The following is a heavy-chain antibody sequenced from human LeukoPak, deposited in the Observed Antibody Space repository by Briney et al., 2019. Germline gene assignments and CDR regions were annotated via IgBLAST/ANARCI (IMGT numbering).Heavy chain of an antibody. CDR1: GGTFSSYA. J-gene: IGHJ4*02. V-gene: IGHV1-69*13. CDR2: IIPLFRTA. CDR3: ARGGSVGDGYKGGVDF. Sequence: SVKVSCKASGGTFSSYAISWVRQAPGQGLQWMGGIIPLFRTANYAQKFQGRVTITADESTTTSYMELSSLRSEDTAVYYCARGGSVGDGYKGGVDFWGQGTLVTVSS. D-gene: IGHD5-24*01.